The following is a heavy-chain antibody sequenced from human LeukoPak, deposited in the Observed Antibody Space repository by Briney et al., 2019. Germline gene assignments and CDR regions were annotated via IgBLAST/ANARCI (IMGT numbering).Heavy chain of an antibody. CDR3: AIFPDVDIEATISRG. CDR2: MNPNSGNT. V-gene: IGHV1-8*01. J-gene: IGHJ4*02. CDR1: GYTFISHD. D-gene: IGHD5-12*01. Sequence: GASVKVSCKASGYTFISHDINWVRQATGQGLEWMGWMNPNSGNTGYGQQFQGRVTMTSNTSISTAYMELSSLRSEDTAVYYCAIFPDVDIEATISRGWGQGTLVTVSS.